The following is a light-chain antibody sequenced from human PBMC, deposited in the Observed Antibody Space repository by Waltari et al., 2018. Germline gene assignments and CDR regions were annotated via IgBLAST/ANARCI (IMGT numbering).Light chain of an antibody. Sequence: SYELSQPRSVSVALGQTASITCGGNNIGSKNVHWYQQKPGQAPVMVIYEDSNRPSGFPERLAGSKSGNTATLTISSAQAGDEADYYCQVWDSIIFFGGGTKLTVL. J-gene: IGLJ2*01. V-gene: IGLV3-9*01. CDR3: QVWDSIIF. CDR2: EDS. CDR1: NIGSKN.